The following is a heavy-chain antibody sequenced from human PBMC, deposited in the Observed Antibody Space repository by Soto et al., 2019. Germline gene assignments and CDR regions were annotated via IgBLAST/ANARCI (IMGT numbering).Heavy chain of an antibody. CDR3: VRGSGPRGRPY. CDR1: GFIFNNYW. D-gene: IGHD3-16*01. CDR2: INGDAITT. V-gene: IGHV3-74*01. Sequence: HPGGSLRLSCAASGFIFNNYWMHWVRQPPGKGLVWGSRINGDAITTTYVDSGKGRFTISRDNAKNTIYLQMNSLRAEDTAVYYCVRGSGPRGRPYWGQGILVTVSS. J-gene: IGHJ4*02.